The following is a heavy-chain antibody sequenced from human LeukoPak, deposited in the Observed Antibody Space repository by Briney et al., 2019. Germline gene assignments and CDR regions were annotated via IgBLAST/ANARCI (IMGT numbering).Heavy chain of an antibody. CDR2: IKHDGSEK. D-gene: IGHD5-12*01. CDR3: VKGRGGYVKYKTFDY. V-gene: IGHV3-7*01. Sequence: PGGSLRLSCAASGFTFSSYWMSWVRQAPGKGLEWVANIKHDGSEKYYVASVKGRFTISKDNAKNSLFLQKNNLRGEDTAVYYCVKGRGGYVKYKTFDYWGQGTLVTVSS. J-gene: IGHJ4*02. CDR1: GFTFSSYW.